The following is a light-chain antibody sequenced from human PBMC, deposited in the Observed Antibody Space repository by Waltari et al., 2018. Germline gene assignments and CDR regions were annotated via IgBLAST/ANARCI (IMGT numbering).Light chain of an antibody. CDR3: QQYNNWPRT. J-gene: IGKJ2*01. CDR1: QSIRTT. CDR2: SAS. V-gene: IGKV3-15*01. Sequence: EIVMTQSPASLYVSTGERATLSCRASQSIRTTLAWYQQKPGQAPRLLIYSASTRAIGIPARFSGSGSGTEFTLTISSLQSEDFAVYYCQQYNNWPRTFGQGTKLEIK.